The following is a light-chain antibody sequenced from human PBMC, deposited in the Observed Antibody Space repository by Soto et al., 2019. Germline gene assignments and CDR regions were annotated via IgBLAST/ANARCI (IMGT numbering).Light chain of an antibody. Sequence: EIVMTQSPATLSVSPGERATLSCRSSQSVSNNLAWYHQKPGQAPMLLIYGASTRATGIPARFSGSGSGTEFTLTVSSLQSEDFAVYYCQQYNTWPRTFGHGTKVEIK. CDR1: QSVSNN. CDR2: GAS. V-gene: IGKV3-15*01. CDR3: QQYNTWPRT. J-gene: IGKJ1*01.